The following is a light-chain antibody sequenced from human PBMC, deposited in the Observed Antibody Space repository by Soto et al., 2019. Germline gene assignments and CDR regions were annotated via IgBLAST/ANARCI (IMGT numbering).Light chain of an antibody. CDR2: GAS. V-gene: IGKV3-15*01. Sequence: VMTQSPATLSVSPGERATLSCWASETVATNLAWYQQKPGQAPRLLISGASTRAAAISDRFRGSGSGTEFTLTISSLRSEDSAIYYCQQYFEWPPMTFGQGTKVEI. CDR3: QQYFEWPPMT. J-gene: IGKJ1*01. CDR1: ETVATN.